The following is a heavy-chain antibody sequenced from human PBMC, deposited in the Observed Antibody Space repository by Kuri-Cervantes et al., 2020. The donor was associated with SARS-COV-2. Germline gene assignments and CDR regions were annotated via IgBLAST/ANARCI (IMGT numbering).Heavy chain of an antibody. CDR1: GGSFSGYY. CDR3: ARARIYCSSTSCRPMAFDI. J-gene: IGHJ3*02. V-gene: IGHV4-34*01. D-gene: IGHD2-2*01. CDR2: INHSGST. Sequence: SETLSLTCAVYGGSFSGYYWSWNRQPPGKGLEWIGEINHSGSTNYNPSLKSRVTISVDTSKNQFSLKLSSVTAADTAVYYCARARIYCSSTSCRPMAFDIWGQGTMVTVSS.